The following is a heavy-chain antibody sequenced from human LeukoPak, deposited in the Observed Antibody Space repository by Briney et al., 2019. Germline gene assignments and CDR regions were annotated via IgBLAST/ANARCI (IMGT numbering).Heavy chain of an antibody. CDR2: LYTNENT. CDR1: GDSIGSGRYY. Sequence: SETLSLTCSVSGDSIGSGRYYWTWIRQPAGKGLQWIGRLYTNENTNYNPSLESRVSISVDTSKTQFFLKLTSVTAADTAAYFCARGVVTDDYHMDVWGKGTAITVSS. CDR3: ARGVVTDDYHMDV. V-gene: IGHV4-61*02. D-gene: IGHD2-21*02. J-gene: IGHJ6*03.